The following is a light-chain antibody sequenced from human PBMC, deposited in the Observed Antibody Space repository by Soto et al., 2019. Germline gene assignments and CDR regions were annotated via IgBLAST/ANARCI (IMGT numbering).Light chain of an antibody. CDR2: EDN. CDR1: SGSIASNY. Sequence: NFMLTQPHSVSESPGKTVTSSCTGSSGSIASNYVQWYQQRPGSAPTTVIYEDNQRPSGVPDRFSGSIDSSANSASLTISGLKNEDEADYYCQSYDSSNHVVVGGGTKLTVL. J-gene: IGLJ2*01. V-gene: IGLV6-57*02. CDR3: QSYDSSNHVV.